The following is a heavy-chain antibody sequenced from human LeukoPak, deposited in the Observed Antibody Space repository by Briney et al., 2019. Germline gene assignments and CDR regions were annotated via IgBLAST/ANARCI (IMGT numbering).Heavy chain of an antibody. V-gene: IGHV1-18*01. Sequence: ASVTVSCKASGYTFTSYGISWVRQAPGQGLEWMGWISAYNGNTNYAQRLQGRVTMTTDTSTSTAYMELRSLRSDDTAVYYCAARIAAAGYFDYWGQGTLVTVSS. J-gene: IGHJ4*02. D-gene: IGHD6-13*01. CDR1: GYTFTSYG. CDR2: ISAYNGNT. CDR3: AARIAAAGYFDY.